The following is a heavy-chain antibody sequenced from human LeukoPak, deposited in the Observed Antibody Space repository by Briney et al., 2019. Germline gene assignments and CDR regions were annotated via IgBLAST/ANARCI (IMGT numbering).Heavy chain of an antibody. CDR3: AKDLTSGSYGAFDI. D-gene: IGHD1-26*01. CDR2: ISGSGGST. CDR1: GFTFSSYA. V-gene: IGHV3-23*01. Sequence: GGSLRLSCAASGFTFSSYAMNWVRQAPGQGLEWVSSISGSGGSTSYADSMKGRFTISRDNSKNTLYLQMNSLRAEDTAVYYCAKDLTSGSYGAFDIWGQGTMITVSS. J-gene: IGHJ3*02.